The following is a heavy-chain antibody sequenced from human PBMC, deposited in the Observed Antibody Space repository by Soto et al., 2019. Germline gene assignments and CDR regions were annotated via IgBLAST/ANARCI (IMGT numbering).Heavy chain of an antibody. D-gene: IGHD2-21*02. CDR1: GDSISSYY. CDR3: ARDVRSNIWYSPGY. V-gene: IGHV4-4*07. CDR2: MYSSGST. Sequence: SETLSLTCTVSGDSISSYYRSWIRQPAGKGLEWIGRMYSSGSTNYNPSLKSRVTMSLDTSKNQFSLNLSSVTAADTAVYFCARDVRSNIWYSPGYWGQGTLVTVSS. J-gene: IGHJ4*02.